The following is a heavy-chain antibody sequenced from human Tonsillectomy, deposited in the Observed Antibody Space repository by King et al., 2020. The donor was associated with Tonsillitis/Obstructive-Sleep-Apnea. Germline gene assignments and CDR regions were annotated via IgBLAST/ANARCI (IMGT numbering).Heavy chain of an antibody. D-gene: IGHD4-17*01. CDR1: GYTFTTYG. CDR2: ISAYNGNT. V-gene: IGHV1-18*01. Sequence: EQLVQSGAEVKKPGASVKVSCKASGYTFTTYGISWVRQAPGQGLEWMGWISAYNGNTNYAQKFQGRVTMTTDTSTSTAYIELRSLRSDDTAVYYCARDDYVDYWFDPWGQGTLVTVSS. CDR3: ARDDYVDYWFDP. J-gene: IGHJ5*02.